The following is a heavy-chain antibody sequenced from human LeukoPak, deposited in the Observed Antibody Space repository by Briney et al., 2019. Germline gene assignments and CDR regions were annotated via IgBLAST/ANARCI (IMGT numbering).Heavy chain of an antibody. J-gene: IGHJ4*02. V-gene: IGHV3-53*01. D-gene: IGHD1-26*01. CDR2: IYSGGST. CDR1: GFTVSSNY. Sequence: GGSLRLSCAASGFTVSSNYMSWVRQAPGKGLEWVSVIYSGGSTYYADSVKGRFTISRDNSKNTLYLQMNSLRAEDTAFYYCARVNSGSYYAAFGYWGQGALVTVSS. CDR3: ARVNSGSYYAAFGY.